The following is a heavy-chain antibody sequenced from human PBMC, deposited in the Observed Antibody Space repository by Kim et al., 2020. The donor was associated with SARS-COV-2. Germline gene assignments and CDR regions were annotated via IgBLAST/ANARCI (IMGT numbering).Heavy chain of an antibody. Sequence: GGSLRLSCAASGFTFSSYAMHWVRQAPGKGLEWVAVISYDGSNKYYADSVKGRFTISRDNSKNTLYLQMNSLRAEDTAVYYCAREVIAVAGIGLGDAFDIWGQGTMGTVSS. D-gene: IGHD6-19*01. V-gene: IGHV3-30*04. CDR2: ISYDGSNK. CDR1: GFTFSSYA. CDR3: AREVIAVAGIGLGDAFDI. J-gene: IGHJ3*02.